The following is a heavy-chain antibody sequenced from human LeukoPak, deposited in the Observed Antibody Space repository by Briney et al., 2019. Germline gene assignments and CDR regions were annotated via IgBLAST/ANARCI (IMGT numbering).Heavy chain of an antibody. Sequence: GGSLRLSCAASGFTFSSYSMSWVRKAPGTGLEWVSGISGSGVYTFYGDSVKGRFTTSRDNSKNTLYLQMNSLRAEDTAVYYCASRSAAGTLWGQGTLVTVSS. V-gene: IGHV3-23*01. CDR1: GFTFSSYS. D-gene: IGHD6-13*01. J-gene: IGHJ4*02. CDR3: ASRSAAGTL. CDR2: ISGSGVYT.